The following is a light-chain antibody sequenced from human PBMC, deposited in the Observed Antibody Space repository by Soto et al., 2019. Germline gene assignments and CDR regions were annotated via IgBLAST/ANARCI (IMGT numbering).Light chain of an antibody. J-gene: IGKJ4*01. CDR2: DAS. Sequence: EIVLTQSPATLSLSPGESATLSCGASRSVSSYLAWYQQKPGQAPRLLFYDASYRATGIPARFSGSGSGTDFPRPISSLAPEDFAVYCCQQRSDWPPRLTFGGGTKVEIK. CDR3: QQRSDWPPRLT. CDR1: RSVSSY. V-gene: IGKV3-11*01.